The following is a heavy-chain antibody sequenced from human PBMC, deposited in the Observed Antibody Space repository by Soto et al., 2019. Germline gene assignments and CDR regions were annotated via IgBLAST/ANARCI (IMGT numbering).Heavy chain of an antibody. CDR2: ISGSGGST. J-gene: IGHJ6*03. CDR1: GFTFSSYA. CDR3: ARYSSGWYDYYYYYYMDV. V-gene: IGHV3-23*01. Sequence: PGGSLRLSCAASGFTFSSYAMSWVRQAPGKGLEWVSAISGSGGSTYYADSVKGRFTISRDNSKNTLYLQMNSLRAEDTAVYYCARYSSGWYDYYYYYYMDVWSKGTTVTVSS. D-gene: IGHD6-19*01.